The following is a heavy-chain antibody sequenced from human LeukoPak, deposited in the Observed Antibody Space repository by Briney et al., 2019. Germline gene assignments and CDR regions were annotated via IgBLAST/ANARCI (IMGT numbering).Heavy chain of an antibody. J-gene: IGHJ4*02. CDR3: VKDMYSSGWTPGH. Sequence: PGGSLRLSCAASGFTFSSVWMTWVRQPPGKGLEWVGRVKLNIDGATTNYSAPVKGRFTISRDNSKNTLYLQMNSLRDEDTAVYYCVKDMYSSGWTPGHWGQGTLVTVSS. CDR2: VKLNIDGATT. D-gene: IGHD6-19*01. CDR1: GFTFSSVW. V-gene: IGHV3-15*06.